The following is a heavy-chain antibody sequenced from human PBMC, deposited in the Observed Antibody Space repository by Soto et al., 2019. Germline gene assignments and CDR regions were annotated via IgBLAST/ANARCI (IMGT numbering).Heavy chain of an antibody. J-gene: IGHJ4*02. Sequence: SETLSLTCTVSGGSISSGGYYWSWIRQHPGKGLEWIGYIYYSGSTYYNPSLKSRVTISVDTSKNQFSLKLSSVTAADTAVYYCARTTVDIVVVPTYYFDDWGQGTLVTVSS. V-gene: IGHV4-31*03. CDR2: IYYSGST. D-gene: IGHD2-2*03. CDR3: ARTTVDIVVVPTYYFDD. CDR1: GGSISSGGYY.